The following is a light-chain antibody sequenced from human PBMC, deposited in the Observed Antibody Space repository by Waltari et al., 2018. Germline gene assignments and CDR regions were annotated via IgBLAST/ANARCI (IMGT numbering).Light chain of an antibody. CDR3: QQYDISPLT. CDR1: QTVRTTY. J-gene: IGKJ4*01. Sequence: EIVLTQSPGTLSLSPWDRATLSCRASQTVRTTYLPWYQQKPGQAPTLLIYGASSRATGIPDRFSGSGSGTDFSLTISSLEPEDFAVYYCQQYDISPLTFGGGTKVEIK. V-gene: IGKV3-20*01. CDR2: GAS.